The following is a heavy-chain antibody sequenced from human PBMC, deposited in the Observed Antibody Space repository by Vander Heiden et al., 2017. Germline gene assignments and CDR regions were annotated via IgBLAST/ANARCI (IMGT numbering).Heavy chain of an antibody. CDR1: GGPVSSGSYY. CDR2: IYYSGST. J-gene: IGHJ5*02. Sequence: QVQLQESGPGLVKPSETLSLTCTVAGGPVSSGSYYWSWIRQPPGKGLDWIWYIYYSGSTNYHPALKIRVTISVDTSKNQFPRKLSSVTAADTAVYYWSRGPRGPNWFDPWGQGTLVTVSS. CDR3: SRGPRGPNWFDP. V-gene: IGHV4-61*01. D-gene: IGHD5-12*01.